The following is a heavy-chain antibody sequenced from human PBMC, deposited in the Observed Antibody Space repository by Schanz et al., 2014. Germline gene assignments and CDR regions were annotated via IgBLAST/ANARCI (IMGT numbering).Heavy chain of an antibody. CDR2: IWYDGSNK. D-gene: IGHD2-15*01. Sequence: QVQLVESGGGVVQPGRSLRLSCAASGFTFSSYGMHWVRQAPGKGLEWVAVIWYDGSNKYYADSVKGRFTISRDNSKNTLYLQMGSLRTEDMAVYYCARVGGYCSGSSCYGAFDYWGQGTLVAVSS. CDR3: ARVGGYCSGSSCYGAFDY. V-gene: IGHV3-33*01. J-gene: IGHJ4*02. CDR1: GFTFSSYG.